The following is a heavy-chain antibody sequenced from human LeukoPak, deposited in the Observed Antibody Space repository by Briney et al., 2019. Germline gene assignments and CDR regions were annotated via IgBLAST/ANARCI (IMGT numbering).Heavy chain of an antibody. Sequence: SQTLSLTCTVSGGSISSGDYYWSWIRQPPGKGLEWIGYIYYSGSTYYNPSLKSRVTISVDTSKNQFSLKLSSVTAADTAVYYCARVTSGHYYDSSGYPYFDYWGQGTLVTVSS. CDR3: ARVTSGHYYDSSGYPYFDY. CDR2: IYYSGST. V-gene: IGHV4-30-4*01. D-gene: IGHD3-22*01. J-gene: IGHJ4*02. CDR1: GGSISSGDYY.